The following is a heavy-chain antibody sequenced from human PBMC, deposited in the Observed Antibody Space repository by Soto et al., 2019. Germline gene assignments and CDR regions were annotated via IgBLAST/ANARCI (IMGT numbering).Heavy chain of an antibody. CDR1: GFTFSSYA. CDR3: ARNYDSSRYYYSGLDDAFDI. Sequence: QVQLVESGGGVVQPGRSLRLSCAASGFTFSSYAMHWVRQAPGKGLEWVAVILYDGSNKYYADSVKGRFTISRDNSKNPLYPQMNSLRAEDTAVYYCARNYDSSRYYYSGLDDAFDIWGQGTMVTVSS. J-gene: IGHJ3*02. D-gene: IGHD3-22*01. CDR2: ILYDGSNK. V-gene: IGHV3-30-3*01.